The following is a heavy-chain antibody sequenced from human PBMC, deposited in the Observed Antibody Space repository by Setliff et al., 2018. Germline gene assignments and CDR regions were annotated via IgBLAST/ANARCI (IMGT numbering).Heavy chain of an antibody. J-gene: IGHJ3*02. CDR2: IYTSGST. CDR3: ARGGDSGSYFLANHDAFDI. Sequence: SETLSLTCTVSGGSISSGGYYWSWIRQHPGKGLEWIGRIYTSGSTNYNPSLKSRVTISVDTSKNQFSLKLSSVTAADTAVYYCARGGDSGSYFLANHDAFDIWGQGTMVTVSS. V-gene: IGHV4-39*07. D-gene: IGHD1-26*01. CDR1: GGSISSGGYY.